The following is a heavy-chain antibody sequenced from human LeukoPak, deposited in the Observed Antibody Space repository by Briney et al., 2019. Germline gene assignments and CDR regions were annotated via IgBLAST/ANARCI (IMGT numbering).Heavy chain of an antibody. V-gene: IGHV3-23*01. Sequence: GGSLRLSCAASGFTFSSYAMSWVRQAPGKGLEWVSAISGSGGSTYYADSVKGRFTISRDNSKNTLYLQMISLRAEDTAVYYCAASMGVVVVAATSFDYWGQGTLVTVSS. CDR3: AASMGVVVVAATSFDY. CDR1: GFTFSSYA. J-gene: IGHJ4*02. CDR2: ISGSGGST. D-gene: IGHD2-15*01.